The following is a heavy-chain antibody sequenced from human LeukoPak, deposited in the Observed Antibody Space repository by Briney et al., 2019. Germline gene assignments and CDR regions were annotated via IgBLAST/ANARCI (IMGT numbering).Heavy chain of an antibody. Sequence: GSVKVSCKASGYTFTGYYMHWVRQAPGQGLEWMGWINPNSGGTNYAQKFQGWVTMTRDKSISTAYMELSRLRSDDTAVYYCARHNTAMVGYYFDYWGQGTLVTVSS. D-gene: IGHD5-18*01. CDR3: ARHNTAMVGYYFDY. V-gene: IGHV1-2*04. CDR1: GYTFTGYY. CDR2: INPNSGGT. J-gene: IGHJ4*02.